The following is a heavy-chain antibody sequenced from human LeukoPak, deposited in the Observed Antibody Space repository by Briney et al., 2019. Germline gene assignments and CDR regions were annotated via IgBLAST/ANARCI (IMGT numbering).Heavy chain of an antibody. D-gene: IGHD5-24*01. CDR1: GGSFSGYY. CDR3: ARGRVEIATITEYYFDY. Sequence: SETLSLTCAVYGGSFSGYYWSWIRQPPGKGLEWIGEINHSGSTNYNPSLKSRVTISVDTSKNQFSLKLSSVTAADTAVYYCARGRVEIATITEYYFDYWGQGTLVTVSS. CDR2: INHSGST. J-gene: IGHJ4*02. V-gene: IGHV4-34*01.